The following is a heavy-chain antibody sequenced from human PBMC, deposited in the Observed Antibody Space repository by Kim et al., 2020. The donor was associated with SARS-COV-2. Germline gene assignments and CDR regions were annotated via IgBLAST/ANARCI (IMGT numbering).Heavy chain of an antibody. Sequence: TNYNPSLKSRVTISVDTSKNQFSLKLSSVTAADTAVYYCARVSGYGWFDYWGQGTLVTVSS. CDR2: T. J-gene: IGHJ4*02. D-gene: IGHD5-18*01. CDR3: ARVSGYGWFDY. V-gene: IGHV4-59*01.